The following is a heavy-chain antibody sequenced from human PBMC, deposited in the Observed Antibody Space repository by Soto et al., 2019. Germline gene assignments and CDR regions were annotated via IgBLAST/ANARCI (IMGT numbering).Heavy chain of an antibody. CDR3: AREGGTGYSKSYYFDY. CDR2: INAGNGNT. V-gene: IGHV1-3*01. J-gene: IGHJ4*02. D-gene: IGHD6-13*01. CDR1: GYTFTSYA. Sequence: GASVKVSCKASGYTFTSYAMHWVRQAPGQRLEWMGWINAGNGNTKYSQKFQGRVTITRDTSASTAYMELSSLRSEDTAVYYCAREGGTGYSKSYYFDYWGQGTLVTVSS.